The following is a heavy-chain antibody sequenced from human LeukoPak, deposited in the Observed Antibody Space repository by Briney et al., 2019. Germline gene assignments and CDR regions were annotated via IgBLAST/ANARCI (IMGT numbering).Heavy chain of an antibody. V-gene: IGHV1-8*03. CDR1: GYTFTSYD. J-gene: IGHJ6*02. Sequence: ASVKVSCKASGYTFTSYDINWVRQATGQGLEWMGWMNPNSGNTGYAQKFQGRVTITRNTSISTAYMELSSLRSEDTAVYYCARDYCGGDCYYYYYYGMDVWGQGTTVTVSS. CDR2: MNPNSGNT. CDR3: ARDYCGGDCYYYYYYGMDV. D-gene: IGHD2-21*02.